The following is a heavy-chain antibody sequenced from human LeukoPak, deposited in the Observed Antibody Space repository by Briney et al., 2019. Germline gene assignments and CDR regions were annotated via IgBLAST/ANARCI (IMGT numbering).Heavy chain of an antibody. CDR3: ARDSSSQQRDAFDI. CDR2: IYYSGST. Sequence: SETLSLTCTVSGGSISSYYWSWIRQPPGKGLEWIGYIYYSGSTNYNPSLKSRVTMSVDTSKNQFSLKLSSVTAADTAVYYCARDSSSQQRDAFDIWGQGTMVTVSS. D-gene: IGHD6-13*01. CDR1: GGSISSYY. J-gene: IGHJ3*02. V-gene: IGHV4-59*12.